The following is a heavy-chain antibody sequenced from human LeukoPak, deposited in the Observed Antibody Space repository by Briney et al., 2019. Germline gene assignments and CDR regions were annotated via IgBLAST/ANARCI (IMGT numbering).Heavy chain of an antibody. Sequence: ASVKVSCKTSGYTFSGNYIYWVRQAPGQGPEWVGWINPNSGDTNYAQKFQGRVTMTRDTSISTAYMDLSSLISDDTAVYYCARGGSSSGSYYYGVTPGAKGPRSPSP. V-gene: IGHV1-2*02. CDR1: GYTFSGNY. D-gene: IGHD3-10*01. CDR2: INPNSGDT. CDR3: ARGGSSSGSYYYGVTP. J-gene: IGHJ6*02.